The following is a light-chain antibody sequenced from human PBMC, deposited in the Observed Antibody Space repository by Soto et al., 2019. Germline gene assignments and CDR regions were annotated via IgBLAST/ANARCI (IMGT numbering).Light chain of an antibody. CDR2: DTT. J-gene: IGKJ2*01. CDR1: QDLTNI. CDR3: QQYVNLPYT. V-gene: IGKV1-33*01. Sequence: DIQMTQSPTSLAASVGDRVTITCQASQDLTNILNWYQQKPGEAPKLLIYDTTTLEEGVPSRFSGGGSETDFTFTINGLQPEDAAIYSCQQYVNLPYTFGQGTKLEIK.